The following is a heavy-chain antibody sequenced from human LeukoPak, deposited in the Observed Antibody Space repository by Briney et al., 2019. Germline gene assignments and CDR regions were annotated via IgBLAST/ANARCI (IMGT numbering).Heavy chain of an antibody. CDR3: AKARSNGDAFDY. D-gene: IGHD4-17*01. V-gene: IGHV3-23*01. CDR1: GFTFSSYA. J-gene: IGHJ4*02. CDR2: ISGSGGST. Sequence: GGSLRLSCAASGFTFSSYAMSWVRQAPGKGLEWVSAISGSGGSTYYADSVTGRFTISRDNSKNTLYLQMNSLRAEDTAVYYCAKARSNGDAFDYWGQGTLVTVSS.